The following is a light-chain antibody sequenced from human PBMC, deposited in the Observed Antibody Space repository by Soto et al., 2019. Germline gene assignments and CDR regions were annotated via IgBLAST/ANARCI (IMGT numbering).Light chain of an antibody. CDR3: CSYAGSYTFV. CDR1: SSDVGGYNY. Sequence: QSALTQPRSVSGSPGQSVTISCTGTSSDVGGYNYVSWYQQHPGKAPKLMIYEVSQRRSGVPDRFSGSKSGNTASLTISGLQAEDEADYYCCSYAGSYTFVFGGGTKVTVL. V-gene: IGLV2-11*01. J-gene: IGLJ2*01. CDR2: EVS.